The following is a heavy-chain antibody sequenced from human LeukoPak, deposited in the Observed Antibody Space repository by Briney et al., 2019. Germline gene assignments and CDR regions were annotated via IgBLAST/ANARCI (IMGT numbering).Heavy chain of an antibody. CDR1: GGTFSSYA. V-gene: IGHV1-69*05. J-gene: IGHJ4*02. Sequence: SVKVSCKASGGTFSSYAISWVRQAPGQGLEWMGRIISIFGTANYAQKFQGRVTITTDESTSTAYMELSSLRSEDTAVYYCAREAVIAVSPVDYWGQGTLVTVSS. D-gene: IGHD6-19*01. CDR2: IISIFGTA. CDR3: AREAVIAVSPVDY.